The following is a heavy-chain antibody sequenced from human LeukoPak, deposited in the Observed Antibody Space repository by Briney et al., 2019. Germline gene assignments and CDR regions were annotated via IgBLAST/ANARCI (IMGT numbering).Heavy chain of an antibody. J-gene: IGHJ6*03. Sequence: ASVKVSCKASGYTFTGYYMYWVRQAPGQGLEWMGWINPNSGGTNYAQKFQGRVTMTRDTSISTAYMELSRLRSDDTAVYYCAREDLYYYYMDVWGKGTTVTVSS. CDR1: GYTFTGYY. CDR3: AREDLYYYYMDV. CDR2: INPNSGGT. V-gene: IGHV1-2*02.